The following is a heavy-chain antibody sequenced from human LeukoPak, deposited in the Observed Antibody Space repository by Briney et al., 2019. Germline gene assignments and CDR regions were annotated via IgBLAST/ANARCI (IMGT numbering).Heavy chain of an antibody. CDR3: AKDRAWLQNYFDY. Sequence: PGGSLRLSCAASGFTFSSYAMSWVRQAPGKGLEWVSAISGSGGSTYYADSVKGRSTISRDNSKNTLYLQMNSLRAEDTAVYYCAKDRAWLQNYFDYWGQGTLVTVSS. V-gene: IGHV3-23*01. J-gene: IGHJ4*02. CDR2: ISGSGGST. CDR1: GFTFSSYA. D-gene: IGHD3-22*01.